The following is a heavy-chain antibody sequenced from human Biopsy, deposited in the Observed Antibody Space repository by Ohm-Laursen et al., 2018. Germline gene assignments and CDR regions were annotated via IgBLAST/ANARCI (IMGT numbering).Heavy chain of an antibody. CDR1: GGSISGSS. V-gene: IGHV4-59*08. CDR3: AKHGSGWTGDDAFHI. D-gene: IGHD6-25*01. J-gene: IGHJ3*02. Sequence: SETLSLTCAVSGGSISGSSWSWIRQAPGKGLEWIGYISYSRDTNYNPSLKSRITISVDTSKNQFSLKLPSVTAADTAVYYCAKHGSGWTGDDAFHIWGQGTMVTVSS. CDR2: ISYSRDT.